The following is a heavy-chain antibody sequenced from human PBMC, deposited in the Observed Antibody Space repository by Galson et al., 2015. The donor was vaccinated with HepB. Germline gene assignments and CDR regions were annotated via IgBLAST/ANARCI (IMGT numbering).Heavy chain of an antibody. CDR2: ISGNSNYI. Sequence: SGAEVKKPGESLKISCKGSGFTFRSYTMNWVRQAPGQGLEWVSSISGNSNYIYYGDSVKGRFTISRDNAKNSLYLQMNSLRAEDTAVYFCARARPYYDILTDYYNPYYYYYGMDVWGQGTTVTVSS. CDR1: GFTFRSYT. CDR3: ARARPYYDILTDYYNPYYYYYGMDV. D-gene: IGHD3-9*01. V-gene: IGHV3-21*01. J-gene: IGHJ6*02.